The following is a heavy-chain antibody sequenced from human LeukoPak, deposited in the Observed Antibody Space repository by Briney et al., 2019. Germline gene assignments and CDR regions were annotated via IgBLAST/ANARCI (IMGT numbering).Heavy chain of an antibody. CDR2: IYHSGGT. V-gene: IGHV4-34*01. J-gene: IGHJ4*02. CDR1: GGSFSGYY. D-gene: IGHD6-13*01. Sequence: SETLSLTCAVYGGSFSGYYWDWIRQPPGRGLEWIGIIYHSGGTYYNPSLKSRVAISVDTSNNQFSLKLTSVTAADTAVYYCVISSSWYHFDSWGQGTLVTVSS. CDR3: VISSSWYHFDS.